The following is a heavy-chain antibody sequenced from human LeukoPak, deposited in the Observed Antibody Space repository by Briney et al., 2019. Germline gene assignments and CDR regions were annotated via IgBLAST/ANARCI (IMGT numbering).Heavy chain of an antibody. CDR3: ARDFESSRRLRHIDY. CDR1: GFTFNNYW. D-gene: IGHD4-17*01. Sequence: GGSLRLSCAASGFTFNNYWMTWFRQAPGKGLEWVANIKQDGTEIFYVDSVRGRFIISRDNAENSLYLQMNSLRAEDTAVYYCARDFESSRRLRHIDYWGQGTLVTVSS. CDR2: IKQDGTEI. V-gene: IGHV3-7*01. J-gene: IGHJ4*02.